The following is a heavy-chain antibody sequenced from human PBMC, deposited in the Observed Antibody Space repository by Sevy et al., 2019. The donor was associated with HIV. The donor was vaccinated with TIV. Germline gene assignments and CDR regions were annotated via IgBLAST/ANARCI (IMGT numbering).Heavy chain of an antibody. CDR2: ISYDGSNK. D-gene: IGHD3-22*01. CDR1: GFTFSSYA. Sequence: GGSLRLSCAASGFTFSSYAIHWVRQAPGKGLEWVAVISYDGSNKYYADSVKGRFTISRDNSKNTLYLQMNSLSAEATVGYYCARGDYYDCSGYQTLMVYWGQGTLVTVSS. CDR3: ARGDYYDCSGYQTLMVY. V-gene: IGHV3-30-3*01. J-gene: IGHJ4*02.